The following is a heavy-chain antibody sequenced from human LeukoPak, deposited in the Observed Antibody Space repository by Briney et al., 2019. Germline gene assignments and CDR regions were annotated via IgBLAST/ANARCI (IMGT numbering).Heavy chain of an antibody. D-gene: IGHD5-18*01. Sequence: GRSLRLSCAASGFTFSNYGMHWVRQAPGKGLEWVAVIWYDGSNKYYADSVKGRSTISRDNSKNTLYLQMNSLRAEDTAVYYCARDRGYSWAFDIWGQGTMVTVSS. CDR2: IWYDGSNK. V-gene: IGHV3-33*01. CDR1: GFTFSNYG. CDR3: ARDRGYSWAFDI. J-gene: IGHJ3*02.